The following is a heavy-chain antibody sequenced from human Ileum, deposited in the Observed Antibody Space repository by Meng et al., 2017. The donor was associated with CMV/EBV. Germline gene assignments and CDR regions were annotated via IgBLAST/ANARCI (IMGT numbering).Heavy chain of an antibody. CDR1: GWSFSNYP. D-gene: IGHD3-16*01. J-gene: IGHJ5*02. Sequence: GESLKISCVASGWSFSNYPMSWVRQAPGRGLEWVSGISSSGGSTYDADSVKGRFSISRDNSRNTLYLQMMSLRAEDQAVYYCAGGGPAIYSPFDPWGQGTLVTVSS. V-gene: IGHV3-23*01. CDR2: ISSSGGST. CDR3: AGGGPAIYSPFDP.